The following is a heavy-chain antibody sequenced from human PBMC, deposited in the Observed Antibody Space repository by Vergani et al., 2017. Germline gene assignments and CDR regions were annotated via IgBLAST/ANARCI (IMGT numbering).Heavy chain of an antibody. CDR2: IDVKGNS. Sequence: QVQLQESGPGLLKPPGTLSLTCSFSGGSLDIHSQTWGWIRQPAGEGLEWIGLIDVKGNSNFSPSLESRVTMSADASRGRFSLNLRSVTTSDTAVYYCVRVLHTSYILGAFDIWGQGIKVTVSS. CDR1: GGSLDIHSQT. J-gene: IGHJ3*02. CDR3: VRVLHTSYILGAFDI. V-gene: IGHV4-61*02. D-gene: IGHD2-21*01.